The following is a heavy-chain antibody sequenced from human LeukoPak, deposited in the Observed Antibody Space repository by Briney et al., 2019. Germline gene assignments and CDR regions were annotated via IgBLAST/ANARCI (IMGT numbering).Heavy chain of an antibody. CDR2: ISGSGGST. J-gene: IGHJ6*02. D-gene: IGHD3-10*01. CDR3: AKSVTMVRGVRWSPTGMDV. V-gene: IGHV3-23*01. Sequence: GGSLRLSCAASGFTFNSYAMSWVRQAPGKGLEWVSAISGSGGSTYYADSVKGRFTISRDNSKNTLYLQMNSLRAEDTAVYYCAKSVTMVRGVRWSPTGMDVWGQGTTVTVSS. CDR1: GFTFNSYA.